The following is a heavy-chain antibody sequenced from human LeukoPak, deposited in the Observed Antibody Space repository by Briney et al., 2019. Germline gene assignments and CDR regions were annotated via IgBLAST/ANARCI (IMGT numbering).Heavy chain of an antibody. V-gene: IGHV4-39*07. Sequence: PSETLSLTCTVSGGSISSSSYYWGWIRQPPGKGLEWIGSIYYSGSTYYNPSLKSRVTISVDTSKNQFSLKLSSVTAADTAVYYCARVGFGELSARAYYYYYMDVWGKGTTVTVSS. CDR3: ARVGFGELSARAYYYYYMDV. D-gene: IGHD3-10*01. J-gene: IGHJ6*03. CDR2: IYYSGST. CDR1: GGSISSSSYY.